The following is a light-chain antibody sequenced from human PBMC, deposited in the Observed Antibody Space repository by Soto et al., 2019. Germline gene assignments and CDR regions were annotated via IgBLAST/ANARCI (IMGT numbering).Light chain of an antibody. Sequence: DIPMTQSPSSLSASVGDRVTITCRASQSISSYLNWCQQKPGKAPKLPIYAASSLQSGVPSRFSGSGSGTDFTLTISSLQPEDFATYYCQQSYSTPRLTFGGGTKVEIK. CDR1: QSISSY. J-gene: IGKJ4*01. CDR3: QQSYSTPRLT. V-gene: IGKV1-39*01. CDR2: AAS.